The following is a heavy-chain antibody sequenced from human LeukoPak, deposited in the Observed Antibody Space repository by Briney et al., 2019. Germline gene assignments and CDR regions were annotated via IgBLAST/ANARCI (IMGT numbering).Heavy chain of an antibody. Sequence: GASVKVSCKASGYTFTSYDINWVRQATGQGLEWMGWMNPNSGNTGYAQKFQGRVTITRNTSISTAYMELSSLRSEDTAVYYCARALYCSSTSCYPFDYWGQGTLVTVSS. J-gene: IGHJ4*02. CDR1: GYTFTSYD. CDR2: MNPNSGNT. V-gene: IGHV1-8*03. D-gene: IGHD2-2*01. CDR3: ARALYCSSTSCYPFDY.